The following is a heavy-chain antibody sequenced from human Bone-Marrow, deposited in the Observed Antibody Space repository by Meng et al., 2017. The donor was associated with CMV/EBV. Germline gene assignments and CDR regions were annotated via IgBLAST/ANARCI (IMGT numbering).Heavy chain of an antibody. V-gene: IGHV1-18*01. J-gene: IGHJ5*02. Sequence: ASVKVSCKASGYTFTSYGISWVRQAPGQGLEWMGWISAYNGNTNYAQKLQGRVTMTTDTSTSTAYMELSSLRSEDTAVYYCANLQTGRWLQFLGAWGQGTLVTVYS. CDR2: ISAYNGNT. D-gene: IGHD5-24*01. CDR1: GYTFTSYG. CDR3: ANLQTGRWLQFLGA.